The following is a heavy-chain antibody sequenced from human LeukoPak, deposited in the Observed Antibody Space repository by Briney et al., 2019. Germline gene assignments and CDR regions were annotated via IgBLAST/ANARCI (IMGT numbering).Heavy chain of an antibody. J-gene: IGHJ5*02. CDR2: ISGSGGST. Sequence: GGSLRLSCAASGFTFSSYAMSWVRQAPGKGLEGVSAISGSGGSTYYADSAKGRFTISRDNSKNTLYLQMNSLRAEDTAVYYCAPGGIAAAGGGWFDPWGQGTLVTVSS. D-gene: IGHD6-13*01. CDR1: GFTFSSYA. CDR3: APGGIAAAGGGWFDP. V-gene: IGHV3-23*01.